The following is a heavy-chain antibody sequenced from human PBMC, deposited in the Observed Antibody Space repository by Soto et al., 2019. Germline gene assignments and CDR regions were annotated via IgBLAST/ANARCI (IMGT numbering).Heavy chain of an antibody. V-gene: IGHV1-69*13. J-gene: IGHJ4*02. CDR1: GGTISSYA. D-gene: IGHD3-22*01. CDR3: AKSSGYYYGPGY. CDR2: IIPIFGTA. Sequence: SVKVSCKASGGTISSYAISWVRQAPGQGLEWMGGIIPIFGTANYAQKFQGRVTITADESTSTAYMELSSLRSEDTAVYYCAKSSGYYYGPGYWGQGTLVTVSS.